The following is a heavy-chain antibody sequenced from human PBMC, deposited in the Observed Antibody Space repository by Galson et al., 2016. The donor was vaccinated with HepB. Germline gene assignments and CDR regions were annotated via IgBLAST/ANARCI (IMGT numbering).Heavy chain of an antibody. V-gene: IGHV3-15*01. D-gene: IGHD5-12*01. CDR1: GISFRNVW. Sequence: SLRLSCAASGISFRNVWMSWVRQAPGRGLEWAGRIKSTTHGGTTDYAAPVKGRFTISRDGSKNTVYLQMNSLETEDTAVYYCTTWVPIVATIQDYWGQGTLVTVSS. CDR2: IKSTTHGGTT. CDR3: TTWVPIVATIQDY. J-gene: IGHJ4*02.